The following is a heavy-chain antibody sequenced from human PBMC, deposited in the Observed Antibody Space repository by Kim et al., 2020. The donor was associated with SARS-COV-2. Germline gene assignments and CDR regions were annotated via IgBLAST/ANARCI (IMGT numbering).Heavy chain of an antibody. Sequence: SETLSLTCAVYGGSFSDYNWSWIRQPPGKGLEWIGEINHTGNTNVSPSLNSRITISVDPSKSQFSLRLKSMTATDTAVYYCARGRAGVVPAPVLGLGPYYDYYAVDVWGRGTPVAVSS. V-gene: IGHV4-34*01. CDR2: INHTGNT. CDR3: ARGRAGVVPAPVLGLGPYYDYYAVDV. D-gene: IGHD3-3*01. CDR1: GGSFSDYN. J-gene: IGHJ6*02.